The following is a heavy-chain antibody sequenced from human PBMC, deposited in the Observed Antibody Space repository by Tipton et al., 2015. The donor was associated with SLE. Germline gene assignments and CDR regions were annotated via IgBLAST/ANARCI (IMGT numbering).Heavy chain of an antibody. CDR1: SASISSYF. V-gene: IGHV4-59*12. D-gene: IGHD3-3*01. CDR2: IYHTGST. J-gene: IGHJ3*02. CDR3: ARTDDPIFGVVRAFDI. Sequence: TLSLTCTVSSASISSYFWSWIRQPPGKRLESIGHIYHTGSTNYNPSLKSRVTISLDTSKNQFSLKLSSVTAADTAVYYCARTDDPIFGVVRAFDIWGQGTMVTVSS.